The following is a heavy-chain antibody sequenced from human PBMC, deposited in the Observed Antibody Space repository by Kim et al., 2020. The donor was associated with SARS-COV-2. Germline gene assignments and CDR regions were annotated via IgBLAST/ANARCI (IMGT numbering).Heavy chain of an antibody. CDR3: ARAYSSGWAYFDY. V-gene: IGHV3-21*01. D-gene: IGHD6-19*01. J-gene: IGHJ4*02. Sequence: YADSVKGRFTISRDNAKNSLYLQMNSLRAEDTAVYYCARAYSSGWAYFDYWGQGTLVTVSP.